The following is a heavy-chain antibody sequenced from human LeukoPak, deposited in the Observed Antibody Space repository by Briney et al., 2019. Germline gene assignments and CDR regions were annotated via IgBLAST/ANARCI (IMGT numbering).Heavy chain of an antibody. J-gene: IGHJ5*02. D-gene: IGHD3-9*01. Sequence: PAETLSLTCAVYGGSFSGYYWSWIRQPPGKGLEWIWEINHSGSTNYNPSLKSRVTISVDTSKNQFSLKLSSVTAADTAVYYCARGVRYDILTGYNWFDPWGQGTLVTVSS. V-gene: IGHV4-34*01. CDR1: GGSFSGYY. CDR2: INHSGST. CDR3: ARGVRYDILTGYNWFDP.